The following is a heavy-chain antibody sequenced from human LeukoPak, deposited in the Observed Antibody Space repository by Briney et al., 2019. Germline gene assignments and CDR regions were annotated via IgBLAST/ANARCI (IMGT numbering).Heavy chain of an antibody. CDR1: GFTFSSYA. CDR3: AKDQVGDYGMDV. CDR2: FSGSGGST. D-gene: IGHD3-16*01. Sequence: GGSLRLSCAASGFTFSSYAMSWVRQAPGKGLEWVSAFSGSGGSTYYADSVKGRFTISRDNSKNTLYLQMNSLRAEDTAVYYCAKDQVGDYGMDVWGQGTTVTVSS. J-gene: IGHJ6*02. V-gene: IGHV3-23*01.